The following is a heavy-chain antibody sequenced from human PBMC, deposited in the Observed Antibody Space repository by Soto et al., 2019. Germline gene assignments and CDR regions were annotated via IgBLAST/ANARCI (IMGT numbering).Heavy chain of an antibody. V-gene: IGHV1-24*01. Sequence: GASVNVSCKVSGYTLTELSMHWVRQAPGKGLEWMGGFDPEDGETIYAQKFQGRVTMTEDTSTDTAYMELSSLRSEDTAVYYCATVGRPRITMIVVGALGNWGQGTVVTVS. D-gene: IGHD3-22*01. CDR2: FDPEDGET. J-gene: IGHJ3*01. CDR3: ATVGRPRITMIVVGALGN. CDR1: GYTLTELS.